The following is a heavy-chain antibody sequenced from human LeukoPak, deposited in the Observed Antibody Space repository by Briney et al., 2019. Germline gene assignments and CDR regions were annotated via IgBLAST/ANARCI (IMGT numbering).Heavy chain of an antibody. D-gene: IGHD2-15*01. CDR3: ARVGERGYSGLGYFDY. Sequence: GGSLRLSCAASGFTFSSYWMHWVRKAPGKGLVWVSRINSDGSSTSYADSVKGRFTISRDNAKNTLYLQMNSLRAEDTAVYYCARVGERGYSGLGYFDYWGQGTLVTVSS. J-gene: IGHJ4*02. V-gene: IGHV3-74*01. CDR2: INSDGSST. CDR1: GFTFSSYW.